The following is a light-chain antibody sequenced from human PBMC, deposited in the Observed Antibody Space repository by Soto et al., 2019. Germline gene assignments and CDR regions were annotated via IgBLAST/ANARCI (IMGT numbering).Light chain of an antibody. J-gene: IGKJ4*01. CDR3: QQYDSYSPLT. V-gene: IGKV1-5*03. Sequence: DIQMTQSPSTLSGSVGYRFTITCRASQTISSWLAWYQHKPVKAPTLLIYKASTLKSGVPSRFSGSGSGTEFTLTIRSLQPDDFATYYCQQYDSYSPLTFGGGTKVDIK. CDR1: QTISSW. CDR2: KAS.